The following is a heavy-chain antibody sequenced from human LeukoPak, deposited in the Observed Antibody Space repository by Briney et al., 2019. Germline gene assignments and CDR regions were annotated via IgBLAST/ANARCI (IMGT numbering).Heavy chain of an antibody. CDR1: GYTFTGYY. D-gene: IGHD3-22*01. J-gene: IGHJ4*02. CDR2: INPNSGGT. V-gene: IGHV1-2*02. Sequence: ASVKVSCKASGYTFTGYYMHWVRQAPGQGLEWMGWINPNSGGTDYAQKFQGRVTMTRDTSISTAYMELSRLRSDDTAVYYCARATYYYDSSGYLAMYYFDYWGQGTLVTVSS. CDR3: ARATYYYDSSGYLAMYYFDY.